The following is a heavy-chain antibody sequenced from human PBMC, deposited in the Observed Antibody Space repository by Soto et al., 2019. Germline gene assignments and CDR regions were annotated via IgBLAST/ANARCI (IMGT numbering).Heavy chain of an antibody. CDR2: MYYTGSI. D-gene: IGHD3-3*01. CDR3: ARLFWSGYAFDY. Sequence: QVQLQESGPGLVKPSQTLSLTCTVSGASITSDNYYWGWVRQPPGKGLECVAYMYYTGSIYYSPSLKSRSAISMDTSKNQLSLRVSSVTAADTAVYYCARLFWSGYAFDYWGQGTLVTVSS. J-gene: IGHJ4*02. V-gene: IGHV4-31*03. CDR1: GASITSDNYY.